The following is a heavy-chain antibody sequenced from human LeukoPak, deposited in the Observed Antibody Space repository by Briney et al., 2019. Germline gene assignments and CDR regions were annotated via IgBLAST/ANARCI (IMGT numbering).Heavy chain of an antibody. CDR1: GGSISSYY. D-gene: IGHD7-27*01. Sequence: PSETLSLTCTVSGGSISSYYWSWIRQPPGKGLVWIGYIYYSGSTNYNPSLKSRVTISVDTSKNQFSLKLSPVTAADTAVYYCARIPGAYYYYGMDVWGQGTTVTVSS. CDR3: ARIPGAYYYYGMDV. V-gene: IGHV4-59*01. J-gene: IGHJ6*02. CDR2: IYYSGST.